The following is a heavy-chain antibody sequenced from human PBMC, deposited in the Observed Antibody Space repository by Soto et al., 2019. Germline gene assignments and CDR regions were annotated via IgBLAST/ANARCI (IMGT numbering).Heavy chain of an antibody. V-gene: IGHV4-39*01. Sequence: SETLSLTCAVSGDSMSSSDYYWGWIRQPPGKGLERIGSIYYSGSTYYNPSLQSRVAISVDTSKNQFSLKLKSVTAADTAIYYCARRTVNIRTFYSGLKTHCFDYWGQGAPVTVSS. J-gene: IGHJ4*02. D-gene: IGHD6-19*01. CDR3: ARRTVNIRTFYSGLKTHCFDY. CDR2: IYYSGST. CDR1: GDSMSSSDYY.